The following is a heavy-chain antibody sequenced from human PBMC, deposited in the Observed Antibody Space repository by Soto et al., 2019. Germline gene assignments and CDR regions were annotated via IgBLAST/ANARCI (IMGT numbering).Heavy chain of an antibody. CDR3: AREILPDSSGSPGDFQH. V-gene: IGHV1-69*13. Sequence: SVKVSCKASGGTFSSYAISWVRQAPGQGLEWMGGIIPIFGTANYAQKFQGRVTITADESTSTAYMELSSLRSEDTAVYYCAREILPDSSGSPGDFQHWGQGTLVTVSS. CDR1: GGTFSSYA. D-gene: IGHD3-22*01. J-gene: IGHJ1*01. CDR2: IIPIFGTA.